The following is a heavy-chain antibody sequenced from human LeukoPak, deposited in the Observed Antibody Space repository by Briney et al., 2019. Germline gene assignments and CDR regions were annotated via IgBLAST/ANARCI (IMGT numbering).Heavy chain of an antibody. J-gene: IGHJ4*02. CDR1: GGSFSGYY. CDR3: ARGGKLGPCDY. D-gene: IGHD3-3*02. V-gene: IGHV4-34*01. Sequence: PSETLSLTCAVYGGSFSGYYWSWIRQPPGKGLEWIGEINHSGSTNYNPSLKSRVTISVDTSKNQFSLKLSSVTAADTAVYYCARGGKLGPCDYWGQGTLVTVSP. CDR2: INHSGST.